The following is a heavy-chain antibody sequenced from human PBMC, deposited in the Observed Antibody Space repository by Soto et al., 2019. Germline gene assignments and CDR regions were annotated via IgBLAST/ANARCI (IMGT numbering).Heavy chain of an antibody. CDR2: ISYDGSNK. D-gene: IGHD6-25*01. J-gene: IGHJ6*02. V-gene: IGHV3-30-3*01. CDR3: ARDRGGLGPATATHPYDYYGMDV. Sequence: QVQLVESGGGVVQPGRSLRLSCAASGFTFSSYAMHWVRQAPGKGLEWVAVISYDGSNKYYADSVKGRFTISRDNSKNTLYLQMNSLRAGDTAVYYCARDRGGLGPATATHPYDYYGMDVWGQGTTVTVSS. CDR1: GFTFSSYA.